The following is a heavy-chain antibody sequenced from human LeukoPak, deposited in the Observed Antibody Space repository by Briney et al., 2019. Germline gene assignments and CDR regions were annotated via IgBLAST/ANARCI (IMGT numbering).Heavy chain of an antibody. D-gene: IGHD2-2*01. Sequence: SETLSLTCTVSVGSISSYYWSWIRQPPGKGLEWIGYIYTSGSTNYNPSLKSRVTISVDTSKNQSSQKLSSVTAADTAVYYCARHFPTMPYYFDYWGQGTLVTVSS. CDR1: VGSISSYY. J-gene: IGHJ4*02. V-gene: IGHV4-4*09. CDR3: ARHFPTMPYYFDY. CDR2: IYTSGST.